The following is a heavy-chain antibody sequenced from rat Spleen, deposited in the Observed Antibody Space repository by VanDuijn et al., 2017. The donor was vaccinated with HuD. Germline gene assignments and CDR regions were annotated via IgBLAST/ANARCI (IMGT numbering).Heavy chain of an antibody. CDR1: GFTFSDFY. D-gene: IGHD1-5*01. CDR3: TREGDIRASYVMDA. V-gene: IGHV5-22*01. Sequence: EVQLVESGGGLVQPGRSMKLSCAASGFTFSDFYMAWVRQAPKRGLEWVASISYEGSGTYYGDSVKGRFTISRDNAKSTLYLQMNSLRSEDTATYYCTREGDIRASYVMDAWGQGTSVTVSS. J-gene: IGHJ4*01. CDR2: ISYEGSGT.